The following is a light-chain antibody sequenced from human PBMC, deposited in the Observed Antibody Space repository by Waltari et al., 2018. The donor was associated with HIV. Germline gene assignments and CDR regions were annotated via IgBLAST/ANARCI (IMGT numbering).Light chain of an antibody. CDR1: RSTIGSGYD. J-gene: IGLJ3*02. CDR3: QSCDSSLSGWV. CDR2: ANT. Sequence: SVLTQPPSLSAAQGRRVSILSSGGRSTIGSGYDVHWYQQLPGRAPKVLIYANTNRPSGVPDRFSGSKSGYSASLVITGLQAEDDADYYCQSCDSSLSGWVFGGGTKLTVL. V-gene: IGLV1-40*01.